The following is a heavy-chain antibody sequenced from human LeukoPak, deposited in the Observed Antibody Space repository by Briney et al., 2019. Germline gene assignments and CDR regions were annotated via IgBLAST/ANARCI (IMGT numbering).Heavy chain of an antibody. J-gene: IGHJ3*02. D-gene: IGHD6-19*01. CDR2: IYYSGST. CDR1: GGSISSYY. CDR3: ARRYITYSSGWHDAFDI. V-gene: IGHV4-59*08. Sequence: SETLSLTCTVSGGSISSYYWSWIRQPPGKGLEWIGYIYYSGSTNYNPSLKSRVTISVDTSKNQFSLKLSSVTAADTAVYYCARRYITYSSGWHDAFDIWGQGTMVTVSS.